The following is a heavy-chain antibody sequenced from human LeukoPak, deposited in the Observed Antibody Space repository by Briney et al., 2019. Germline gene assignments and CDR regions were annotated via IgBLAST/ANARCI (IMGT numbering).Heavy chain of an antibody. CDR2: INWDGGFI. Sequence: VGSLRLSCTASGFTFDDYAMHWVRQAPGKCLEWVSLINWDGGFIYYADSVKGRFTISRNNSKNSLYLQRKSLRPTDTAFFFQAKDGIRDIVATMRYFDYWGQGTLVTVSS. CDR1: GFTFDDYA. D-gene: IGHD5-12*01. CDR3: AKDGIRDIVATMRYFDY. V-gene: IGHV3-43D*03. J-gene: IGHJ4*02.